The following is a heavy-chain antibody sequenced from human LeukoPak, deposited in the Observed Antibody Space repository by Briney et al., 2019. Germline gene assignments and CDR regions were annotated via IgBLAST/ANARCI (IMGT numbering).Heavy chain of an antibody. Sequence: PGGSLRLSCAASGFTFSSFGMNWVRQAPGKGLKWVSSISSSSSYIYYADSVKGRFTISRDNAKKSMYLEMNSLRAEDTAVYYCARGVIGWLHRKYYFDYWGQGTLVTVSS. CDR1: GFTFSSFG. D-gene: IGHD5-24*01. J-gene: IGHJ4*02. V-gene: IGHV3-21*01. CDR2: ISSSSSYI. CDR3: ARGVIGWLHRKYYFDY.